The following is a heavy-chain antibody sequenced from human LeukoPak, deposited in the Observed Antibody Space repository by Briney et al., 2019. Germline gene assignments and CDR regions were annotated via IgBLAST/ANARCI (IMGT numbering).Heavy chain of an antibody. D-gene: IGHD6-13*01. CDR1: GYSFTSYW. Sequence: GESLKISCKGSGYSFTSYWISWVRQMPGKGLEWMGRIDPSDSYTNYSPSFQGHVTISADKTISTAFLRWSSLKASDTAMYYCARPQGIAAAVDYWGQGTLVTVSS. J-gene: IGHJ4*02. V-gene: IGHV5-10-1*01. CDR3: ARPQGIAAAVDY. CDR2: IDPSDSYT.